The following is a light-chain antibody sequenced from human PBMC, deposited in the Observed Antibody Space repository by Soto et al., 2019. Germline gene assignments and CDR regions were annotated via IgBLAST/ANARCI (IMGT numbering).Light chain of an antibody. V-gene: IGKV3-20*01. Sequence: DIVVTQSPEFLAVSLGERATINCKSSQSLLFSQNNKNYLAWYQQKPGQAPRLLSYGASSRATGIPDRLSGSGSGTDFTLTISRLEPEYFAVYYCQQYGSSPSITFGHGTRLEIK. CDR3: QQYGSSPSIT. CDR1: QSLLFSQNNKNY. J-gene: IGKJ5*01. CDR2: GAS.